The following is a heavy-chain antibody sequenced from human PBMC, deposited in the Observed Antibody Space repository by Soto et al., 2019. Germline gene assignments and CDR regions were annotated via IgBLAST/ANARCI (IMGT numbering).Heavy chain of an antibody. J-gene: IGHJ6*03. V-gene: IGHV3-74*01. CDR2: IDSSGTDS. D-gene: IGHD3-10*01. CDR3: ARGWFGPDV. Sequence: PGGSLRLSCSASGFTLSGRSMHWVRQAPGKGLVYVSGIDSSGTDSSYADSVKGRFTSSRDNAKNMLFLQMNSLRVEDTAVYYCARGWFGPDVWGKGTTVTVS. CDR1: GFTLSGRS.